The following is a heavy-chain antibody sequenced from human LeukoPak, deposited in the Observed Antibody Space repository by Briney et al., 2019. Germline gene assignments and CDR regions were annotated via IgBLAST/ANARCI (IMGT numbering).Heavy chain of an antibody. J-gene: IGHJ5*02. D-gene: IGHD3-16*01. CDR1: GFTFSSYG. V-gene: IGHV3-33*06. Sequence: GGSLRLSCAAAGFTFSSYGMHWVRQAPGKGLEWVAVIWYDGSNKYYADSVNGRFNISSDNSKNTVYLQMDSPRAEDTAVYYCAKDVTSGEYNWFDLWGQGTLVTVSS. CDR2: IWYDGSNK. CDR3: AKDVTSGEYNWFDL.